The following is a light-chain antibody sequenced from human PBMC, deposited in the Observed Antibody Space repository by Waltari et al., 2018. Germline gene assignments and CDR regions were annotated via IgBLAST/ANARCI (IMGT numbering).Light chain of an antibody. CDR3: QVWDANTDPGV. Sequence: SYVLTQPPSVSVAPGETARITCGGNNIESKSVHWYRQRPGQAPVVVISYDNDRAAGSPGRFSGSNSGNTATRTISRVEAGDEADYYCQVWDANTDPGVFGTGTEVTVL. CDR1: NIESKS. J-gene: IGLJ1*01. CDR2: YDN. V-gene: IGLV3-21*01.